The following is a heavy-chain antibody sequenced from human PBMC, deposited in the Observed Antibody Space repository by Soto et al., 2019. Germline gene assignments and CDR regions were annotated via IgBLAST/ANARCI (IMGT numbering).Heavy chain of an antibody. Sequence: QVQLVESGGGVVQPGRSLRLSCAASGFTFSRYAMHWVRQAPGKGLEWVAVISSDGSNKYDADSVKGRFTISRDNSKNTLYLQMNSLRAEDKAVYYCARFKGCSAGTCYSYFDYWGQGTLVTVSS. CDR2: ISSDGSNK. CDR1: GFTFSRYA. D-gene: IGHD2-15*01. J-gene: IGHJ4*02. V-gene: IGHV3-30-3*01. CDR3: ARFKGCSAGTCYSYFDY.